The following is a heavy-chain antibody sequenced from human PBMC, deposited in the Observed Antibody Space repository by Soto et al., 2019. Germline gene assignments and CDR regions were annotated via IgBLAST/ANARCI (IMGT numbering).Heavy chain of an antibody. CDR2: IYYSGST. D-gene: IGHD2-2*01. CDR1: GGSISSSSYY. J-gene: IGHJ5*02. CDR3: ARQNRDIVLVPAAIGWFDP. Sequence: QLQLQESGPGLVKPSETLSLTCTVSGGSISSSSYYWGWIRQPPGKGLEWIGSIYYSGSTYYNPYLKSRVTISVDTPKNQSSLKLSSVTAADTAVYYCARQNRDIVLVPAAIGWFDPWGQGTLVTVSS. V-gene: IGHV4-39*01.